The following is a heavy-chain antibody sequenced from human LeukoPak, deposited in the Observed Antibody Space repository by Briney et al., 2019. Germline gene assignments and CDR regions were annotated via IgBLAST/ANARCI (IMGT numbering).Heavy chain of an antibody. CDR2: ISAYNGNT. D-gene: IGHD3-22*01. V-gene: IGHV1-18*01. CDR3: ARDSTPYYYDSSGASIDY. J-gene: IGHJ4*02. CDR1: GYTFSSYG. Sequence: ASVKVSCKASGYTFSSYGISWVRQAPGQGLEWMGWISAYNGNTNYAQKVQGRVTMTTDTSTSTAYMELRGLRSDDTAVYYCARDSTPYYYDSSGASIDYWGQGTLVTVSS.